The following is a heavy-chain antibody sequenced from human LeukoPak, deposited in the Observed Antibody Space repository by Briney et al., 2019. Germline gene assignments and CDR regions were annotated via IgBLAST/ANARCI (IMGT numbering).Heavy chain of an antibody. V-gene: IGHV1-69*01. CDR2: IIPIFGTA. CDR1: GGTFSSYA. Sequence: GSSVKFSCKASGGTFSSYAISWVRQAPGQGLEWMGGIIPIFGTANYAQKFQGRVTITADETTSTAYMELSSLRSEDTAVYYCARDLPASGSGGDSTYYYYGMDVWGKGTTVTVSS. J-gene: IGHJ6*04. D-gene: IGHD2-21*01. CDR3: ARDLPASGSGGDSTYYYYGMDV.